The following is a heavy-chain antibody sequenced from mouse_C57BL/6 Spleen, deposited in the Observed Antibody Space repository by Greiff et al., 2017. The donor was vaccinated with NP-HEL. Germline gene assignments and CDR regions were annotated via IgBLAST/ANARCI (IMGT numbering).Heavy chain of an antibody. Sequence: EVQLQQSGPELVKPGASVKISCKASGYTFTDYYMNWVKQSHGKSLEWIGDINPNNGGTSYNQKFKGKATLTVDKSSSTAYMELRSLTSEDSAVYYWAREEAYDGYYLAWFAYWGQGTLVTVSA. CDR1: GYTFTDYY. D-gene: IGHD2-3*01. CDR3: AREEAYDGYYLAWFAY. CDR2: INPNNGGT. V-gene: IGHV1-26*01. J-gene: IGHJ3*01.